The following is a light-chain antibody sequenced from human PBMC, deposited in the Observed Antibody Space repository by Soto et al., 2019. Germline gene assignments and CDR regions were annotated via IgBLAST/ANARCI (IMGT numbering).Light chain of an antibody. CDR3: SSYTGSKTLRV. CDR2: DVS. V-gene: IGLV2-14*03. CDR1: SSDVGAYNY. Sequence: QSALTQPASVSGSPGQSITISCTGISSDVGAYNYVSWYQHHPGKAPKLLIYDVSDRPSGISDRFSGSKSGDTASLTISGLQAEDEADYFCSSYTGSKTLRVFGTGTKPTV. J-gene: IGLJ1*01.